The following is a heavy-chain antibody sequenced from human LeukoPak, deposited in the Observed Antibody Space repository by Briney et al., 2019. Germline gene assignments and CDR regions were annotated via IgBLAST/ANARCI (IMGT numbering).Heavy chain of an antibody. V-gene: IGHV3-21*01. CDR3: ATSDDSSGSD. J-gene: IGHJ4*02. D-gene: IGHD3-22*01. CDR1: GFNFSSYS. CDR2: ISSSSSSFR. Sequence: GGSLRLSCAASGFNFSSYSMNWVRQAPGKGLEWVSSISSSSSSFRYYADSVKGRFTISRDNAKNSLYLQMNYLRAEDTAFYYCATSDDSSGSDRGQGTLVTVSS.